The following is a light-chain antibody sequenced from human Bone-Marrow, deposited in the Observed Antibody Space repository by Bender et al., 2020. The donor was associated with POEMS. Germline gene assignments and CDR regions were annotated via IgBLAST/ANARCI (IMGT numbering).Light chain of an antibody. CDR1: DIRSKS. Sequence: SYVVTQPPSVSVAPGRTARITCGGNDIRSKSVHWYQQRPGQAPVLVVYDDGDRPSGIPERFSGSNSGNTASLTVSELQLEDEADYFCSSSAGTFNLIVGGGTKLTVL. CDR2: DDG. J-gene: IGLJ2*01. CDR3: SSSAGTFNLI. V-gene: IGLV3-21*03.